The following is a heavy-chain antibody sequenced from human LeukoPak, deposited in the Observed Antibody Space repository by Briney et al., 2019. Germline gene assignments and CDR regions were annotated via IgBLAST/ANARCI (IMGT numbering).Heavy chain of an antibody. J-gene: IGHJ6*03. D-gene: IGHD6-19*01. CDR1: GYTFTSYD. CDR2: MNPNSGNT. Sequence: GASVKVSCKASGYTFTSYDINWVRQATGQGLEWMGWMNPNSGNTGYAQKFQGRVTMTRNTSISTAYMELSSLRSEDTAVYYCARAGDGVAGDYYYYMDVWGKGTTVTISS. V-gene: IGHV1-8*01. CDR3: ARAGDGVAGDYYYYMDV.